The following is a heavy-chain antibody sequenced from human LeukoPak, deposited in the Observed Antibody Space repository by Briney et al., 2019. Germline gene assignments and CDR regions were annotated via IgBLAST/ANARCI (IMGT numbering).Heavy chain of an antibody. Sequence: SETLSLTCAVYGGSFSGYYWSWIRQPPGKGLEWIGEINHSGSTNYNPSLRSRVTISVDTSKNQFSLQLNSVTPEDTAVYYCARAVHRKNYYYYYGMDVWGQGTTVTVSS. CDR1: GGSFSGYY. J-gene: IGHJ6*02. V-gene: IGHV4-34*01. CDR2: INHSGST. CDR3: ARAVHRKNYYYYYGMDV. D-gene: IGHD1-1*01.